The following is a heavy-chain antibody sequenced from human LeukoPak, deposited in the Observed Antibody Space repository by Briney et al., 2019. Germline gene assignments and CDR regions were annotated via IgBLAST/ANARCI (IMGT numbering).Heavy chain of an antibody. D-gene: IGHD2-15*01. CDR1: GFTFTSSA. V-gene: IGHV1-58*01. CDR2: IVVGSGNT. Sequence: SVKVSCKASGFTFTSSAVRWVRQARGQRLEWIGWIVVGSGNTNYAQKFQERVTITRDMSTSTAYMELSSLRSEDTAVYYCAADVPAYCSGGSCSLTYYYGMDVWGQGTTVTVSS. J-gene: IGHJ6*02. CDR3: AADVPAYCSGGSCSLTYYYGMDV.